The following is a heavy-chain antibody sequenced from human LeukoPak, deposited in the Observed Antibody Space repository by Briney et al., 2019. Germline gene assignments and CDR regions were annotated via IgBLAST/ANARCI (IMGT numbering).Heavy chain of an antibody. V-gene: IGHV1-8*01. D-gene: IGHD3-22*01. CDR1: GYTFTSYD. CDR3: ARVYYYDSSGYSRAFDI. J-gene: IGHJ3*02. CDR2: MNPNSGNT. Sequence: ASVKVSCKASGYTFTSYDINWVRQATGQGLEWMGWMNPNSGNTGYAQKFQGRVTMTRDTSISTAYMELSRLRSDDTAVYYCARVYYYDSSGYSRAFDIWGQGTMVTVSS.